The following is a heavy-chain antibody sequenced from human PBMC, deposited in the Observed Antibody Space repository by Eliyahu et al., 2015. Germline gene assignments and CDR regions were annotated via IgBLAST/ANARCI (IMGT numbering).Heavy chain of an antibody. CDR3: ARKMGDYGSGSYYAWFDP. V-gene: IGHV3-23*04. CDR1: GFXFXSYX. CDR2: ISGSGGST. D-gene: IGHD3-10*01. J-gene: IGHJ5*02. Sequence: EVQLVESGGGLVQPGGSLRLSCAXSGFXFXSYXXSWVRQAPGKGLEWVSAISGSGGSTYYADSVKGRFTISRDNSKNTLYLQMNSLRAEDTAVYYCARKMGDYGSGSYYAWFDPWGQGTLVTVSS.